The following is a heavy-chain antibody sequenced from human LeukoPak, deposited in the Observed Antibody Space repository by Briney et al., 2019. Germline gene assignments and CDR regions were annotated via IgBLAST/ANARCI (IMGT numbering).Heavy chain of an antibody. Sequence: GESLKISCKGSGYAFTRYWIGWVRQMPGKGLEWMGHIYPTDSDVKYSPSFQGQVTISADKSLNTAYLQWSSLKASDTAMYYCARLGGYNSMFDYWGQGTLVTVSS. CDR1: GYAFTRYW. CDR2: IYPTDSDV. J-gene: IGHJ4*02. V-gene: IGHV5-51*01. D-gene: IGHD5-24*01. CDR3: ARLGGYNSMFDY.